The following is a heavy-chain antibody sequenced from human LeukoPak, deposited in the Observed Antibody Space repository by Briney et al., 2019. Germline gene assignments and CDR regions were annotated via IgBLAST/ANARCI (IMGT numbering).Heavy chain of an antibody. Sequence: KPSETLSLTCAVYGGSFSGYYWSWIRQPPGKGLEWIGEVSHGGFTNYNPSLKSRVTIFVDTSKSQFSLKLSSVTAADTAVYFCARMTVDILTGSRYYYMDVWGKGTTVTVSS. J-gene: IGHJ6*03. V-gene: IGHV4-34*01. D-gene: IGHD3-9*01. CDR3: ARMTVDILTGSRYYYMDV. CDR2: VSHGGFT. CDR1: GGSFSGYY.